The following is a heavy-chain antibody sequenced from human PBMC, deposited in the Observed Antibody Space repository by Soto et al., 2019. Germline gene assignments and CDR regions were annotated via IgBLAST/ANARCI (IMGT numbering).Heavy chain of an antibody. D-gene: IGHD2-15*01. CDR3: ALGYCSGCHWCYLDY. CDR2: ISFDGSYK. J-gene: IGHJ4*02. V-gene: IGHV3-30*03. Sequence: QVQLVESGGGVVQPGRSLRLSCAASGITFSSYGMHWVRQAPGKGLEWLAVISFDGSYKNYADSVKGQFTISRDNSKNTLYLQMNSLRPEDTAVFYCALGYCSGCHWCYLDYWGRGTLVTVSP. CDR1: GITFSSYG.